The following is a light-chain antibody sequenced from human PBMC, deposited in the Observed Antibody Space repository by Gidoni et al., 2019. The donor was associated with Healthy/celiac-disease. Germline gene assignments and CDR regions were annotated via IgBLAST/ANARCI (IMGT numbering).Light chain of an antibody. J-gene: IGKJ4*01. V-gene: IGKV1-39*01. CDR3: QQSYSTRLT. Sequence: DIQMTQSPSYLSASVGDRVTITCRASQSISSYLNWYQQKPGKAPKLLIYAASSLQSGVPSRFSGSGSWTDFTLTISSLQPEDFATYYCQQSYSTRLTFGGGTKVEIK. CDR1: QSISSY. CDR2: AAS.